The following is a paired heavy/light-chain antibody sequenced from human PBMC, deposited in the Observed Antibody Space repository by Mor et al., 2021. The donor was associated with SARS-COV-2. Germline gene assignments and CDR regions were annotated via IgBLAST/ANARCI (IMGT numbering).Heavy chain of an antibody. Sequence: QVQLQQWGAGLLKPSETLSLTCAVYGGSFSDYYWSWIRQPPGKGLEWIGEINNSGSTNYNASLMSRVTISVDTSKKQFSLKLTSVTAADTAVYYCATPGNLGRRPFEIWGQGTMVTVSS. CDR3: ATPGNLGRRPFEI. V-gene: IGHV4-34*01. J-gene: IGHJ3*02. CDR1: GGSFSDYY. CDR2: INNSGST. D-gene: IGHD7-27*01.
Light chain of an antibody. CDR3: QQYSSVPRT. CDR2: WAS. V-gene: IGKV4-1*01. Sequence: DIVMTQSPHSLAVSLGERATIKCKSSQSVLYSANNKNYLAWYQHKPGQPPKLLIYWASTRESGVPDRFIGSGSGTDFTLTISRLQAEDVAVYYCQQYSSVPRTFGQGTKVEIK. CDR1: QSVLYSANNKNY. J-gene: IGKJ1*01.